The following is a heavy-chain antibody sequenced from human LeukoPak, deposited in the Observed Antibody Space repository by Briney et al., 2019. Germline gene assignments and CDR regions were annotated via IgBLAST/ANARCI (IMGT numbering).Heavy chain of an antibody. J-gene: IGHJ4*02. Sequence: GASVKVSCKASGYTFTSYDINWVRQATGQGLEWMGWMNPKSGNIGYAQKFQGRVTMTRSSSVSTAYMELGSLRSEDTAVYYCARGSTVDTVATPLKYWGQGTLVTVSS. CDR3: ARGSTVDTVATPLKY. CDR2: MNPKSGNI. D-gene: IGHD5-12*01. V-gene: IGHV1-8*01. CDR1: GYTFTSYD.